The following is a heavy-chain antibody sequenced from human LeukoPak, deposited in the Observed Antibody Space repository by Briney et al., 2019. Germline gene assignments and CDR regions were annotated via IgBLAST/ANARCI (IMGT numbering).Heavy chain of an antibody. V-gene: IGHV4-61*02. D-gene: IGHD2-2*02. Sequence: SQTLSLTCTVSGGSIISGYYYWSWIRQPAGKGLEWIGRMYTSGSTEYNPSLNSRVTISVDTSKNQFSLKLSSVTAADTAVYYCTRSRERYCTSGSCYIDLQARWGQGTLVTVSS. CDR3: TRSRERYCTSGSCYIDLQAR. J-gene: IGHJ4*02. CDR1: GGSIISGYYY. CDR2: MYTSGST.